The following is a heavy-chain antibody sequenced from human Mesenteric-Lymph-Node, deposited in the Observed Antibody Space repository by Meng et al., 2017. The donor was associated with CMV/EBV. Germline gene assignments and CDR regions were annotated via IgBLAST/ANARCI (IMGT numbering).Heavy chain of an antibody. J-gene: IGHJ4*02. CDR1: GYTFTNYY. Sequence: ASVKVSCKASGYTFTNYYIHWVRQAPGQGLEWMGIINPSDGSTVYAQKFQGRVTMTRDTSTSTVYMELSSLRSEDTAVYYCARDLSGNWTFDYWGQGTLVTVSS. D-gene: IGHD1-1*01. CDR3: ARDLSGNWTFDY. CDR2: INPSDGST. V-gene: IGHV1-46*01.